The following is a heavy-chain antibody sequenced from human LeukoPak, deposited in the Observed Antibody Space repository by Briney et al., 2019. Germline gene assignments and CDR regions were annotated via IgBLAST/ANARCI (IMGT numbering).Heavy chain of an antibody. D-gene: IGHD2-15*01. CDR2: IYSGGST. CDR3: AKSGCSGGSCYPYYYYGMDV. V-gene: IGHV3-66*01. Sequence: PGGSLRLSCAASGFTVSSNYMSWVRQAPGKGLEWVSVIYSGGSTYYADSVKGRFTISRDNSKNTLYLQMNSLRAEDTAVYYCAKSGCSGGSCYPYYYYGMDVWGQGTTVTVSS. J-gene: IGHJ6*02. CDR1: GFTVSSNY.